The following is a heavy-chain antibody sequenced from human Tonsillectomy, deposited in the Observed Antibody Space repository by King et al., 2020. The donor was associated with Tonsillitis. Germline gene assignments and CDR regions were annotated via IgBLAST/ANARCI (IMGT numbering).Heavy chain of an antibody. CDR2: ICYNGSI. D-gene: IGHD2-2*01. Sequence: QLQLQESGPGLVKPSETLSLTCTVSGASISSSSYYWGWIRQPPGKGLEWIGTICYNGSIYYNPSLKSRVTISVDTSKNQLSLKLSSVTAADTAVYYCATCHPLVAADAFDIWGQGTMVTVSS. V-gene: IGHV4-39*07. J-gene: IGHJ3*02. CDR3: ATCHPLVAADAFDI. CDR1: GASISSSSYY.